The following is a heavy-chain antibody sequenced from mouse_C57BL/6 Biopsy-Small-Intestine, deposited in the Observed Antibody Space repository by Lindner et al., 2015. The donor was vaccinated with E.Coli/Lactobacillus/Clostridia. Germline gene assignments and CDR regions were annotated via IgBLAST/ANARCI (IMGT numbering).Heavy chain of an antibody. CDR2: IYPGDGDT. Sequence: VQLQESGAELVKPGASVKISCKASGYAFSSYWMNWVKQRPGKGLEWIGQIYPGDGDTNYNGKFKGKATLTADKSSSTAYMHLSSLTSEDSAIYYCARRFGVPYVLDYWGQGTSVTVSS. V-gene: IGHV1-80*01. CDR1: GYAFSSYW. CDR3: ARRFGVPYVLDY. J-gene: IGHJ4*01. D-gene: IGHD3-1*01.